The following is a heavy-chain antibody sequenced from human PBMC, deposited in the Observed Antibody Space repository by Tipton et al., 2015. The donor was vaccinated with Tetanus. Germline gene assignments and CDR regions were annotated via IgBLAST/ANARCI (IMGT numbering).Heavy chain of an antibody. CDR2: VYYSGST. Sequence: TLSLTCTASGGSINTNSYYWGWIRQPPGKGLEFIGSVYYSGSTYYNPSLKSRVTISIDTSKNQFSLELTPVTAADTAVYYCARDSYYSSRWSFADYWGQGTLVTVSS. V-gene: IGHV4-39*07. CDR3: ARDSYYSSRWSFADY. CDR1: GGSINTNSYY. J-gene: IGHJ4*02. D-gene: IGHD3-22*01.